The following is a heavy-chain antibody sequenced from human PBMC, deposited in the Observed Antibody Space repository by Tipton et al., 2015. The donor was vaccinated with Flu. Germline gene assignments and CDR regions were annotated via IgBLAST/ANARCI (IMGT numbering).Heavy chain of an antibody. D-gene: IGHD4-17*01. CDR2: VYTSGRT. CDR3: ARDYGDFNWFEP. CDR1: GDSMRSDYF. V-gene: IGHV4-38-2*02. J-gene: IGHJ5*02. Sequence: TLSLTCTVSGDSMRSDYFWAWIRQAPGKGLEWIGRVYTSGRTNYNPSLRSRVTVSVDTSRNQFSLRLTSVTAADTAVYFCARDYGDFNWFEPWGQGTLVTVSS.